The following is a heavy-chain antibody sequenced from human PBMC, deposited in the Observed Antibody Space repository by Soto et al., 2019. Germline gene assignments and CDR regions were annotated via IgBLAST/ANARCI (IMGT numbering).Heavy chain of an antibody. CDR2: IWHSGST. J-gene: IGHJ4*02. V-gene: IGHV4-4*02. CDR1: SGSISSSNW. D-gene: IGHD3-16*02. Sequence: QVQLQESGPGLVKPSGTLSLTCAVTSGSISSSNWWSWVRQPPGKGLEWIGQIWHSGSTDYNPSLKSRVTMSVDKSKNQFSLQVTSVTAADTAVYFCARGSTVIDCLDSWVRGTLVTVSS. CDR3: ARGSTVIDCLDS.